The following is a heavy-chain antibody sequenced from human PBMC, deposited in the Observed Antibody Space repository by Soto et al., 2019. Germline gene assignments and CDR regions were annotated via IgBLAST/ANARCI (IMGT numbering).Heavy chain of an antibody. CDR2: IYPGDSDT. J-gene: IGHJ6*02. CDR3: ARRGYSYGSNYGMDV. CDR1: GYSFTNYW. Sequence: GESLKISCKGSGYSFTNYWIDWVRQMPGKGLEWMGIIYPGDSDTKYSPSFQGQVTISADKSISTAYLQWSSLKASDTAMYYCARRGYSYGSNYGMDVWGQGTTVTVS. D-gene: IGHD5-18*01. V-gene: IGHV5-51*01.